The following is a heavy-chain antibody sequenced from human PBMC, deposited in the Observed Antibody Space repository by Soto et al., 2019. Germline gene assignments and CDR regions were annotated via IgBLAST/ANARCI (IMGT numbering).Heavy chain of an antibody. CDR3: ARDLLVYYDSSGYYGAPWFDP. D-gene: IGHD3-22*01. Sequence: PVGSLRLSCAAHGFSFSMYSMGCVRQAPGRGLEWVSAIRSSSSYIYYADSVKGRFTISRDNAKNSLYLQMNSLRAEDTAVYYCARDLLVYYDSSGYYGAPWFDPWGQGTLVTVSS. V-gene: IGHV3-21*01. CDR1: GFSFSMYS. CDR2: IRSSSSYI. J-gene: IGHJ5*02.